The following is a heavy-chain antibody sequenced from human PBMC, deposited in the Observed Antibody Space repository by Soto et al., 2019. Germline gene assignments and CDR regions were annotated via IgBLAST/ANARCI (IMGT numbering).Heavy chain of an antibody. V-gene: IGHV3-30-3*01. CDR1: GLTLSNYA. J-gene: IGHJ4*02. Sequence: QAQLVESGGGVVQPGRSLRLSCAASGLTLSNYAMHWVRQAPGKGLEWVAVISYDGSNRYYADSVKGRFTISRDNSKNTLYLQMNSLRAEDTAVYYCARVTQAVAADYWGQGTLVTVSS. CDR3: ARVTQAVAADY. D-gene: IGHD6-19*01. CDR2: ISYDGSNR.